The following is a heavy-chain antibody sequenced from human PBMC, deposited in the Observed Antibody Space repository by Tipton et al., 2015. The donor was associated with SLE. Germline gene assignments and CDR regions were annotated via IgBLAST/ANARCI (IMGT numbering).Heavy chain of an antibody. V-gene: IGHV4-61*02. CDR1: GGSISSGSYY. D-gene: IGHD3-16*01. Sequence: LRLSCTVSGGSISSGSYYWTWIRQPAGKVLEWIVRIYTRGSTNYNPSLKSRVTISVDTAKNQFSLELCSVTAADTAVYYCVREGDGFDYWGQGTLATVSS. J-gene: IGHJ4*02. CDR2: IYTRGST. CDR3: VREGDGFDY.